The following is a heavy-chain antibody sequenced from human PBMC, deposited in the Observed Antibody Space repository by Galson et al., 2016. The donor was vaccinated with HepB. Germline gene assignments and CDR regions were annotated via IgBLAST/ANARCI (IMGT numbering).Heavy chain of an antibody. CDR3: TKATARVASGWYFED. Sequence: SLRLSCAASGFTFSDYGMQWVRQTPDKRLEWVAVIAHDGSLAFYADNVKGRFTASRDNSRNTVYLQMNSLRAEDSARYHCTKATARVASGWYFEDWGQGTLVTVSS. CDR1: GFTFSDYG. D-gene: IGHD6-19*01. V-gene: IGHV3-30*18. J-gene: IGHJ4*02. CDR2: IAHDGSLA.